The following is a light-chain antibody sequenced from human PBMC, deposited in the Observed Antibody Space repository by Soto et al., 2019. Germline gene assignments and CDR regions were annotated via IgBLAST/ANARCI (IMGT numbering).Light chain of an antibody. CDR1: QDISNY. CDR3: QQYENVPIT. CDR2: DAS. Sequence: DIQMTQSPFSLSASVGDRVTITCQASQDISNYLNWYQQKPGKAPKLLIYDASNLERGVPSRFSGSGSGTDFSFTITTLQPEDTALYYCQQYENVPITFGQGTRLEIK. V-gene: IGKV1-33*01. J-gene: IGKJ5*01.